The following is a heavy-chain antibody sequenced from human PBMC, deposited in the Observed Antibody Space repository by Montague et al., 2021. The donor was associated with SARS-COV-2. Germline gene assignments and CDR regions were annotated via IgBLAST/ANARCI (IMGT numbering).Heavy chain of an antibody. Sequence: PALVKPTQTLTLTCTSSGFPLSTSGMCMTWIRQPPGKALEWLARIDWDGDKYYNTSLKSRLTISKDTSKNLVVLTMTNMDPVDTATYYCARGPLDTYYYNGMDFWGRGTTVTVSS. J-gene: IGHJ6*02. CDR1: GFPLSTSGMC. V-gene: IGHV2-70*11. D-gene: IGHD3/OR15-3a*01. CDR2: IDWDGDK. CDR3: ARGPLDTYYYNGMDF.